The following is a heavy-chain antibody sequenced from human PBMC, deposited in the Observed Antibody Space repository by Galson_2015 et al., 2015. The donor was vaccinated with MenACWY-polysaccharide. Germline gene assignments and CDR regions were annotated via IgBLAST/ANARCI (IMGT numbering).Heavy chain of an antibody. CDR1: GFTFSNYA. CDR2: IRDRGGST. CDR3: AKLGGYYDTTGYYFTEYYFDY. J-gene: IGHJ4*02. V-gene: IGHV3-23*01. Sequence: SLRLSCAASGFTFSNYAMSWVRQAPGKGLEWVSDIRDRGGSTYYAASVKGRFTISRDNSKNRTYLHMNRLRAEDTAIYYCAKLGGYYDTTGYYFTEYYFDYWGQGTLVTVSS. D-gene: IGHD3-22*01.